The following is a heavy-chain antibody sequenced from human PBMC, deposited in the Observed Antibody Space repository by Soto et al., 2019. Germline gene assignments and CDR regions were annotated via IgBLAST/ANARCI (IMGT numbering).Heavy chain of an antibody. V-gene: IGHV3-72*01. CDR1: GFTFSDHY. CDR2: TRNKANSYTT. Sequence: PGGALRLSCVATGFTFSDHYMDWVRQAPGKGLEWVGRTRNKANSYTTEYAAPVKGRFTISRDDSKNSLYLQMNSLKTEDTAVYYCAREIGRYYVYYYGMDVWGQGTTVTVSS. J-gene: IGHJ6*02. CDR3: AREIGRYYVYYYGMDV. D-gene: IGHD1-26*01.